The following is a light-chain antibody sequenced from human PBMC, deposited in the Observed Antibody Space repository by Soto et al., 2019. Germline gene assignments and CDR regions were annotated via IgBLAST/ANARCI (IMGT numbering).Light chain of an antibody. CDR1: QSVRSD. CDR2: GAY. V-gene: IGKV3-15*01. CDR3: QQYNKWQRK. Sequence: EIVVTHSPSTLSVSPGERCTLSCRASQSVRSDVAWYHQKPGQAPRLIIYGAYNRATGIQARFSGSGSGTELTITITSLQSEDFEVYYCQQYNKWQRKFGQGKKV. J-gene: IGKJ1*01.